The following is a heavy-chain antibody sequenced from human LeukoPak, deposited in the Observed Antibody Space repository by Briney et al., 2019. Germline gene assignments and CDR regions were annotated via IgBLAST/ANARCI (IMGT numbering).Heavy chain of an antibody. J-gene: IGHJ4*02. CDR3: ANGIAAIRY. Sequence: GGSLRLSCVASGLTFSAYNMNWVRQAPGKALEWLSFIRDTGSTAHYADSVKGRFTISRDNSKNTLYLQMNSLRAEDTAVYYCANGIAAIRYWGQGTLVTVSS. V-gene: IGHV3-23*01. CDR1: GLTFSAYN. CDR2: IRDTGSTA. D-gene: IGHD6-13*01.